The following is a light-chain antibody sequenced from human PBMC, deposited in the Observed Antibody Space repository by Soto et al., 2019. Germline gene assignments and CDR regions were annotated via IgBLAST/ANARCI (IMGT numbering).Light chain of an antibody. CDR1: SSDVGAYDY. J-gene: IGLJ1*01. Sequence: QSALTQPPSASGSPGQSVTIPCTGTSSDVGAYDYVSWYQQHPGKAPKLMIYEINKRPSGVPDRFSGSKSGNTASLTVSGLQAEDEADYYCSSFAGSNNFPYVFGTGTKVTV. CDR3: SSFAGSNNFPYV. V-gene: IGLV2-8*01. CDR2: EIN.